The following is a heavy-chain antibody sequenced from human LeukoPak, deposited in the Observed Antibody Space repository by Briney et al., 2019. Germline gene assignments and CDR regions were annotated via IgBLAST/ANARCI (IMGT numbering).Heavy chain of an antibody. CDR2: ISSSSTI. J-gene: IGHJ4*02. CDR3: ARGTHNSGSYYNTPKPYDY. V-gene: IGHV3-48*01. CDR1: GFTFSSYS. D-gene: IGHD3-10*01. Sequence: GGSLRLSCAASGFTFSSYSMNWVRQAPGKGLEWVSYISSSSTIYYADSVKGRFTISRDNAKDSLYLQMNSLRAEDTAVYYCARGTHNSGSYYNTPKPYDYWGQGTLVTVSS.